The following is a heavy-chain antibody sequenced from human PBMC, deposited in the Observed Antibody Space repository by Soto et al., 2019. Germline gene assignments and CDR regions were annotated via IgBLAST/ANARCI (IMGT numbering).Heavy chain of an antibody. CDR1: GLSFSSYG. CDR3: ARDYDSSGYPRYYFDY. Sequence: GGSLRLSCADSGLSFSSYGMHWVRQAPGEGLEWVAVIWYDGSNKYYADSVKGRFTISRDNSKNTLYLQMNSLRAEDTAVYYCARDYDSSGYPRYYFDYWGQGT. J-gene: IGHJ4*02. V-gene: IGHV3-33*08. CDR2: IWYDGSNK. D-gene: IGHD3-22*01.